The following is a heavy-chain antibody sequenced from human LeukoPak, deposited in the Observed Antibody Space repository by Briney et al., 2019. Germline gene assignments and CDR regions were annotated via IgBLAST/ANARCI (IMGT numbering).Heavy chain of an antibody. Sequence: PSETLSLTCTVSGGSIGSYYWSWIRQPPGKGLEWIGFFSYSGSANYNTSLKSRVTMSVDTSKNQFSLKLTSVTAADTAMYYCARQVLDSSGYYFDYWGQGTLVTVSS. J-gene: IGHJ4*02. D-gene: IGHD3-22*01. CDR2: FSYSGSA. CDR1: GGSIGSYY. CDR3: ARQVLDSSGYYFDY. V-gene: IGHV4-59*01.